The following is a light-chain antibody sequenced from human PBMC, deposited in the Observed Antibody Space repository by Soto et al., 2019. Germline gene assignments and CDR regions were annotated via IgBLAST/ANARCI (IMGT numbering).Light chain of an antibody. CDR1: SSDVGAYDY. Sequence: QSALTQPASGSGAPGHSLPISYTGTSSDVGAYDYVSWYQQHPDKAPKLMIYEVSNRPSGVSNRFSGSKSVNTATLTISGLQAEDEADYYCSSHTSSSTRAFGTGTKVTVL. CDR2: EVS. CDR3: SSHTSSSTRA. J-gene: IGLJ1*01. V-gene: IGLV2-14*03.